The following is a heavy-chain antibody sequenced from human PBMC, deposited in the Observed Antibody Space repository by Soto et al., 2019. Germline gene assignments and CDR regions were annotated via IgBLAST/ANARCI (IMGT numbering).Heavy chain of an antibody. Sequence: VQLVESGGGLMQPGGYLRLSCAASGFSVNSNFMNWVRKAPGKGLEWVSFTPRTGATLYADSVKGRLIVSRDDANNAVYLRLNSLTVDDTAVYYCRAWLLAESFDVWGPGTVVTVSA. CDR2: TPRTGAT. CDR1: GFSVNSNF. J-gene: IGHJ3*01. CDR3: RAWLLAESFDV. D-gene: IGHD2-21*02. V-gene: IGHV3-53*01.